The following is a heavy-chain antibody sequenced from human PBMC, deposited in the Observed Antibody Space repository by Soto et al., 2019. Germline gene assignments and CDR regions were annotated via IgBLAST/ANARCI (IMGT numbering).Heavy chain of an antibody. D-gene: IGHD2-21*01. J-gene: IGHJ3*02. CDR3: AKVVLWGGDPPTHAFDI. CDR2: ITWNSDTI. Sequence: EMELVESGGGLVQPGRSLRLACAASGFIFDDYAMHWVRQAPGKGLEWVSGITWNSDTIYYADSVKGLFTISRDNAKNSLFLQMNSLRAEDTALYCCAKVVLWGGDPPTHAFDICGQWTMVTVSS. CDR1: GFIFDDYA. V-gene: IGHV3-9*01.